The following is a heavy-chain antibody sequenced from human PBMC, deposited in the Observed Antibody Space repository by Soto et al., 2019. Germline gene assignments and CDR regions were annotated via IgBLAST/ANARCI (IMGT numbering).Heavy chain of an antibody. D-gene: IGHD2-2*01. V-gene: IGHV4-39*01. CDR2: TYYSGST. Sequence: SETLSLTCIVSGGSISTNNYYWGWIRQPPGKGLEWIGSTYYSGSTYYNPSLKSRVTISVDTSKNQFSLKLSSVTAADTAVYYCARLRYCISTSCDDYGLDVWGQGTTVTVSS. CDR1: GGSISTNNYY. CDR3: ARLRYCISTSCDDYGLDV. J-gene: IGHJ6*02.